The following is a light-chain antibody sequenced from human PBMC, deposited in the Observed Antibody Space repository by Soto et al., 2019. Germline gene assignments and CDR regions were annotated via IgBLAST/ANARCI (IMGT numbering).Light chain of an antibody. J-gene: IGLJ2*01. CDR3: SSYAGSNNVI. CDR1: SSDVGGYNY. Sequence: QSALTQPPSASGSPGQSVAISCSGTSSDVGGYNYVSWYQQHPGKAPKLMLYEVTKRPSGVPDRFSGSKSGNTASLTVSGLQAEDAADYYCSSYAGSNNVIFGGGTKLTVL. CDR2: EVT. V-gene: IGLV2-8*01.